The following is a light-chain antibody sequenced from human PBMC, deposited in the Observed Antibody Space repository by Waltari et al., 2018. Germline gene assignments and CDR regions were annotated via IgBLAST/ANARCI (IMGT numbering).Light chain of an antibody. V-gene: IGKV3-20*01. J-gene: IGKJ3*01. Sequence: EIVLTQSPGTLSLSPGERATLSCRASQSVSSSSLAWYQQKPGQAPRLLIYGASSRATGIPDRFSGSGSGTDLSLTISRLEPEDFAVYYCQQYSSLPLTFGPGTKVDLK. CDR2: GAS. CDR3: QQYSSLPLT. CDR1: QSVSSSS.